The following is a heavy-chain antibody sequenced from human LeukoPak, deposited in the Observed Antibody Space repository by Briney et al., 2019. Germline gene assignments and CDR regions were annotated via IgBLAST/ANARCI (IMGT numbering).Heavy chain of an antibody. V-gene: IGHV3-23*01. CDR3: ANQLGCCSDGGCYFPY. D-gene: IGHD2-15*01. CDR1: GLTLSSSA. CDR2: ISNNGGYT. J-gene: IGHJ1*01. Sequence: PGGSLRLSCAASGLTLSSSAMSWVRQAPGKGLEWVSAISNNGGYTYYADSVQGRFTIARGNSKSKLCLQKKRRTAKDRAVYFWANQLGCCSDGGCYFPYWGQGTLVTVSS.